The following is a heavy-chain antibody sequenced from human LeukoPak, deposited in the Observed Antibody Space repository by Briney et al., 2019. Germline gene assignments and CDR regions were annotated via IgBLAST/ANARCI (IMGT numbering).Heavy chain of an antibody. V-gene: IGHV3-23*01. D-gene: IGHD6-25*01. J-gene: IGHJ4*02. CDR1: GFIFSNYG. CDR3: AKSGEGGYYHPH. Sequence: GSLRLSCAASGFIFSNYGMTWVRQAPGKGLEWVSTISSSGTRTYYADSVKGRFTISRDNSKNTDLQMNSLRVEDTAVYCCAKSGEGGYYHPHWGLGTLVTVSS. CDR2: ISSSGTRT.